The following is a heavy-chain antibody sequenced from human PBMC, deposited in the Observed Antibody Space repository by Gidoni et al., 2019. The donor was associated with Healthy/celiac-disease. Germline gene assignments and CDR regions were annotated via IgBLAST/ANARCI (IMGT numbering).Heavy chain of an antibody. J-gene: IGHJ4*02. Sequence: QVQLVESGGGVVQPGRSLRLSCAASGFTFSSYGMHWVRQAPGKGLEWVAVISYDGSNKYYADSVKGRFTISRDNSKNTLYLQMNSLRAEDTAVYYCAKDVTWGDFDYWGQGTLVTVSS. CDR1: GFTFSSYG. CDR3: AKDVTWGDFDY. CDR2: ISYDGSNK. V-gene: IGHV3-30*18. D-gene: IGHD3-10*01.